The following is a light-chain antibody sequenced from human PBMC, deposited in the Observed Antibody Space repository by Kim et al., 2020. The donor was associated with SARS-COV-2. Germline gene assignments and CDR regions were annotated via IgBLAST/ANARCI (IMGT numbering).Light chain of an antibody. CDR3: QSADSSNTWV. J-gene: IGLJ3*02. CDR2: KDS. Sequence: VSQGQTARITCSGDALPKQYAYWYQQKPGQAPVMVIYKDSERPSGIPERFSGSGSGTTVTLTISGVQAEDEADYYCQSADSSNTWVFGGGTQLTVL. V-gene: IGLV3-25*03. CDR1: ALPKQY.